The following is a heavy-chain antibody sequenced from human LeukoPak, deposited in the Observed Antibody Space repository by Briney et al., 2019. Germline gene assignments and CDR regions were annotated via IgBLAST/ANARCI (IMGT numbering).Heavy chain of an antibody. CDR2: MNPNSGNT. Sequence: ASVKVSCKASGYTFTSYDINWVRQATGQGLEWMGWMNPNSGNTGYAQKFQGRVTITRNTSISTAYMELSSLRSEDTAVYYCARAAAIGSDWEDWGQGTLVTASS. J-gene: IGHJ4*02. CDR1: GYTFTSYD. V-gene: IGHV1-8*03. CDR3: ARAAAIGSDWED. D-gene: IGHD2-2*01.